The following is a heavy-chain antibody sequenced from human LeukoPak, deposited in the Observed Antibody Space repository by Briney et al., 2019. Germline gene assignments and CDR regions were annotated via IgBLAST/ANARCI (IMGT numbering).Heavy chain of an antibody. D-gene: IGHD3-3*01. J-gene: IGHJ4*02. CDR1: GFTFSSYS. Sequence: PGGSLRLSCAASGFTFSSYSMNWVRQAPGKGLEWVSSISSSSSYIYYADSVKGRFTISRDNAKNSLYLQMNSLRAEDTAVYYCAKAITIFGDFDYWGQGTLVTVSS. CDR2: ISSSSSYI. CDR3: AKAITIFGDFDY. V-gene: IGHV3-21*04.